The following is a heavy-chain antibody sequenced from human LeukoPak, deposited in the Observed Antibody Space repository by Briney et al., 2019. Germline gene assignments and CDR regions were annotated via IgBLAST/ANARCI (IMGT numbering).Heavy chain of an antibody. CDR2: ISGSGDNT. J-gene: IGHJ4*02. CDR3: AKHGSGRYFDY. Sequence: PGGSLRLSCAASGFXFSSYAFSWVRQAPGKGREWVSAISGSGDNTYYAESVAGRFTISRDNSKSTLYLQVNSLRAEDTAVYYCAKHGSGRYFDYWGQGTLVTVSS. V-gene: IGHV3-23*01. CDR1: GFXFSSYA. D-gene: IGHD6-19*01.